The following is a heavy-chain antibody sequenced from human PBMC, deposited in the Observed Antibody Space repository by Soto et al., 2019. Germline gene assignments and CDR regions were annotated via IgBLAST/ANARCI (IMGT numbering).Heavy chain of an antibody. V-gene: IGHV3-23*01. Sequence: GGSLRLSCAASGFTFSSYAMSWVRQAPGKGLEWVSGISGSGDSTYYADSVKGRFTISRDNSKNTLYLQMNSLRAEDTAVYYCAKGVPGIAVAGAGYFQHWGQGTLVTVSS. J-gene: IGHJ1*01. CDR2: ISGSGDST. CDR1: GFTFSSYA. CDR3: AKGVPGIAVAGAGYFQH. D-gene: IGHD6-19*01.